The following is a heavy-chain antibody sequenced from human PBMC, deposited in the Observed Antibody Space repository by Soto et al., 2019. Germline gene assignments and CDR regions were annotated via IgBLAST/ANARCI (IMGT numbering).Heavy chain of an antibody. J-gene: IGHJ4*02. CDR1: GYTFTSYY. D-gene: IGHD2-15*01. Sequence: ASVKVSCKASGYTFTSYYMHWVRQAPGQGLEWMGIINPSGGSTTYAQKFQGRVTMTRDTSTSTVYMELTSLRSEDTAVYSCARVGCSGGSCYAVDYWGQGTLVTVSS. V-gene: IGHV1-46*01. CDR2: INPSGGST. CDR3: ARVGCSGGSCYAVDY.